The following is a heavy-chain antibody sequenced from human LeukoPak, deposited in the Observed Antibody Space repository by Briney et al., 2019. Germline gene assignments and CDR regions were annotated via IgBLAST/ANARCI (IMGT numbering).Heavy chain of an antibody. V-gene: IGHV3-23*01. Sequence: GGSLRLSCAASGFTFSSYAMSWVRQAPWKGLEWVSAISGSGGSTYYADSVKGRFTISRDNSKDTLYLQMNSLRAEDTAVYYCAKGSGERFDWLSIDYWGQGTLVTVSS. D-gene: IGHD3-9*01. CDR2: ISGSGGST. CDR1: GFTFSSYA. J-gene: IGHJ4*02. CDR3: AKGSGERFDWLSIDY.